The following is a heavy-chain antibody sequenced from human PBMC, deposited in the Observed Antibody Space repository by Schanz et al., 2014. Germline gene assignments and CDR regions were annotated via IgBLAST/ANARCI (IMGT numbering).Heavy chain of an antibody. Sequence: QVHLLESGGGWVQPGGSLRLSCAASGFTFSDYSMNWVRQAPGKGLEWVAVIWSDGTNEYYADSVKGRFTISGDSSKYTVYLQMNSLRADDTAVYYCAKGPYYYYYMDVWGNGTTVTVSS. CDR1: GFTFSDYS. CDR2: IWSDGTNE. V-gene: IGHV3-33*08. CDR3: AKGPYYYYYMDV. J-gene: IGHJ6*03.